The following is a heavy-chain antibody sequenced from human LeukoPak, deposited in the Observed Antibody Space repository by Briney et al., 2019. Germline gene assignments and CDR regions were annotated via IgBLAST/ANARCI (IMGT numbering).Heavy chain of an antibody. D-gene: IGHD3-10*01. J-gene: IGHJ4*02. CDR3: AKVMGSGSYYVFDY. CDR2: ISGSGGST. V-gene: IGHV3-23*01. CDR1: GFTFSSYA. Sequence: GGSLRLSCVAAGFTFSSYAMSWVRQAPGKGLEWVSAISGSGGSTYYADSVKGRFTISRDNSKNTLYLQMNSLRAEDTAVYYCAKVMGSGSYYVFDYWGQGTLVTVSS.